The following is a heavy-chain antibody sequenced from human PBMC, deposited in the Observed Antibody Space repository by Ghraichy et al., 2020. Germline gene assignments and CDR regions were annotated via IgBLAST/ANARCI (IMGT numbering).Heavy chain of an antibody. V-gene: IGHV4-61*01. Sequence: SETLSLTCTVSGGSVSSGSYYWSWIRQPPGKGLEWIGYIYYSGSTNYNPSLKSRVTISVDTSKNQFSLKLSSVTAADTAVYYCAREGGPGDYYGMDVWGQGTTVTVSS. J-gene: IGHJ6*02. D-gene: IGHD7-27*01. CDR2: IYYSGST. CDR1: GGSVSSGSYY. CDR3: AREGGPGDYYGMDV.